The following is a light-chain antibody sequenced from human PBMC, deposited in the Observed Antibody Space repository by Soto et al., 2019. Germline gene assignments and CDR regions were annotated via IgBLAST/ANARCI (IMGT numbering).Light chain of an antibody. V-gene: IGKV3-20*01. Sequence: EIVLTPSPGTLSLSPGERATLSCRASQSVSSSDLAWYQQKPGQPPRLLLYGASSWATGIPDRFSGSGSGTDFTLTISRLEPEDFAVYYCQQFGSSPLTFGQGTKVELK. J-gene: IGKJ1*01. CDR1: QSVSSSD. CDR3: QQFGSSPLT. CDR2: GAS.